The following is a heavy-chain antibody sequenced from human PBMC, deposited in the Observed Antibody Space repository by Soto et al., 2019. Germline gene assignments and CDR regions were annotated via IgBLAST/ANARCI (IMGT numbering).Heavy chain of an antibody. Sequence: GGSLRLSCAASGFTFNDYTMHWVRQAPGKGLEWVSLISWDGGSTYYADSVKGRFTISRDNTKNTLYLQMNSLRAEDTAVYYCAGDRIGCSSSFDYWGKGTMVTVSS. CDR1: GFTFNDYT. D-gene: IGHD6-6*01. V-gene: IGHV3-43*01. CDR3: AGDRIGCSSSFDY. J-gene: IGHJ4*02. CDR2: ISWDGGST.